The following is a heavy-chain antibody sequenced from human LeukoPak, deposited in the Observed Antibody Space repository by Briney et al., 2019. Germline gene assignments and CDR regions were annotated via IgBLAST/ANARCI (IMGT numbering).Heavy chain of an antibody. J-gene: IGHJ1*01. V-gene: IGHV1-18*01. CDR1: GYSFTSYG. Sequence: ASVKVSCKASGYSFTSYGFSWVRQAPEQGLEWMGWIRAYNGHTEYAQKFQGRVTITTDTSTSTAYMELRSLRSDDTAVYFCARDRARSAMAREFQHWGQGTQVTVSS. CDR2: IRAYNGHT. CDR3: ARDRARSAMAREFQH. D-gene: IGHD2-2*01.